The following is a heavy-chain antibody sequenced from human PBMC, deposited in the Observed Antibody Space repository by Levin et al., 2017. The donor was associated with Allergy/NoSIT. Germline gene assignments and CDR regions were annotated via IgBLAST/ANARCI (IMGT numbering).Heavy chain of an antibody. Sequence: PGGSLRLSCAASGFTVSSNYMSWVRQAPGKGLECVSVLYSDGSTYYADYVKGRFTISRDNSKNTLYLQMNSLRAEDTAVYYCASTPRGYGPVYFDFWGQGTLVTVSA. CDR2: LYSDGST. V-gene: IGHV3-66*01. CDR3: ASTPRGYGPVYFDF. CDR1: GFTVSSNY. D-gene: IGHD5-18*01. J-gene: IGHJ4*02.